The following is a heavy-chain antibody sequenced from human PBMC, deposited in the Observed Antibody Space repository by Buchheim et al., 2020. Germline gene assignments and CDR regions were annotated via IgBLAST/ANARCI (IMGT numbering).Heavy chain of an antibody. V-gene: IGHV3-23*01. D-gene: IGHD4-17*01. CDR1: GFTFSSYA. CDR3: AKRYGAYQNSPSDY. CDR2: ISGGGGSI. J-gene: IGHJ4*02. Sequence: EVQLLESGGGLVQPGGSLRLSCAASGFTFSSYAMSWVRQAPGKGLEWVSVISGGGGSIYYAESVKGRFTISRDNSKNTLYLQMRSLRADETAVYYCAKRYGAYQNSPSDYWGQGTL.